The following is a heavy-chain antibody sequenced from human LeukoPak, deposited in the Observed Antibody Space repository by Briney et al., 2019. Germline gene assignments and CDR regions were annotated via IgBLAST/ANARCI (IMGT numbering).Heavy chain of an antibody. Sequence: GASVKVSCKASGYTFTGYYMHWVRQAPGQGLEWMGIINPSGGSTSYAQKFQGRVTMTRDTSTSTVYMELSSLRSEDTAVYYCARAGVTGDYYYYYMDVWGKGTTVTISS. CDR3: ARAGVTGDYYYYYMDV. V-gene: IGHV1-46*01. CDR1: GYTFTGYY. D-gene: IGHD2-21*02. CDR2: INPSGGST. J-gene: IGHJ6*03.